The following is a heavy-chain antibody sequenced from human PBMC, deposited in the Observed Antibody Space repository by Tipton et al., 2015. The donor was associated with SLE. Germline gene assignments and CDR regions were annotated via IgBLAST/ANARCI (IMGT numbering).Heavy chain of an antibody. CDR2: THYSGTT. V-gene: IGHV4-39*07. D-gene: IGHD2-2*01. CDR3: AREGRYPYYYCYMDV. J-gene: IGHJ6*03. Sequence: TLSLTCIVSGGSITTTPYYWGWIRQSSEKGLEWVGSTHYSGTTYYNPSLESRVTMSRDTSKNEFSLNLRSVTAADTAVYFCAREGRYPYYYCYMDVWGKGTTVTVSS. CDR1: GGSITTTPYY.